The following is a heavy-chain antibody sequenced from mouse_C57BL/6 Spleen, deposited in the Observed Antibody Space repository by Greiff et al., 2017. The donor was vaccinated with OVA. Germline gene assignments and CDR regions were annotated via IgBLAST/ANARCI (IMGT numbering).Heavy chain of an antibody. J-gene: IGHJ4*01. Sequence: QVQLQQPGAELVRPGTSVKLSCKASGYTFTSYWMHWVKQRPGQGLEWIGVIDPSDSYTNYNQKFKGKATLTVVTSSSTAYMQLSSLTSEDSAVYYCASERLRAMDYWGQGTSVTVSS. CDR3: ASERLRAMDY. CDR1: GYTFTSYW. CDR2: IDPSDSYT. D-gene: IGHD1-3*01. V-gene: IGHV1-59*01.